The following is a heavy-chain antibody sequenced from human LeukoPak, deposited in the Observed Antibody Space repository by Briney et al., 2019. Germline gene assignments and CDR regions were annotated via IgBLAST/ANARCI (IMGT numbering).Heavy chain of an antibody. CDR3: ARVRTSFPYYFDY. D-gene: IGHD2-2*01. V-gene: IGHV1-2*02. CDR1: GYTFTGYY. J-gene: IGHJ4*02. CDR2: IQTNSGGT. Sequence: ASVKASCKASGYTFTGYYMNWVRQAPGHGLRGRGWIQTNSGGTNYAQKFQGRVNMTRDTSISTAYMELSRLRSDDTAVYYCARVRTSFPYYFDYWGQGTLVTVSS.